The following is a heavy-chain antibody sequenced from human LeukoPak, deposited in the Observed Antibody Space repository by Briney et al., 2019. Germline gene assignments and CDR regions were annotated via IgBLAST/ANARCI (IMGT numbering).Heavy chain of an antibody. J-gene: IGHJ4*02. D-gene: IGHD6-13*01. CDR1: GGSFSGYY. CDR3: ARGSSWFAFFDY. Sequence: PSETLSLTCAVYGGSFSGYYWSWIRQPPGKGLEWIGEINHSGSTNYNPSLKSRVTISVDTSKNQFSLKLSSVTAADTAVYYCARGSSWFAFFDYWGQGTLVTVSS. V-gene: IGHV4-34*01. CDR2: INHSGST.